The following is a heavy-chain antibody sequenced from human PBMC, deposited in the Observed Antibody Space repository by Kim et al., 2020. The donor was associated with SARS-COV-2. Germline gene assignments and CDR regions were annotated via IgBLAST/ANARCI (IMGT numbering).Heavy chain of an antibody. D-gene: IGHD2-15*01. Sequence: GESLKISCKGSGYSFTSYWISWVRQMPGKGLEWMGRIDPSDSYTNYRPSFQGHVTISADKSISTAYLQWSSLKASDTAMYYCARHGGYCSGGSCFYYYYGMDVWGQGTTVTVSS. V-gene: IGHV5-10-1*01. CDR3: ARHGGYCSGGSCFYYYYGMDV. CDR2: IDPSDSYT. CDR1: GYSFTSYW. J-gene: IGHJ6*02.